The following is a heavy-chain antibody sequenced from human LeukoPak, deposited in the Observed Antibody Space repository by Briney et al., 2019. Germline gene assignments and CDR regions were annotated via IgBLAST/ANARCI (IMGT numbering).Heavy chain of an antibody. V-gene: IGHV4-38-2*02. CDR2: IYPGGSTS. CDR1: GYSFSSGYY. J-gene: IGHJ4*02. CDR3: ARHGPGGSRDYFDY. D-gene: IGHD3-10*01. Sequence: KPSETLSLTCTVSGYSFSSGYYWGWIRPAPGKGLEWIGNIYPGGSTSYYNPSLKSRVTISVDTSKNQFSLKLSSVTAADTAVYYCARHGPGGSRDYFDYWGQGTLVTVSS.